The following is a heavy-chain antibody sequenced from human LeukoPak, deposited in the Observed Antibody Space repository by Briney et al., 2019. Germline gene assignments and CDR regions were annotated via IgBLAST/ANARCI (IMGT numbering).Heavy chain of an antibody. V-gene: IGHV3-23*01. CDR1: GFTFSSYG. CDR3: ARSSSSGATAPDY. D-gene: IGHD1-26*01. J-gene: IGHJ4*02. Sequence: GGSLRLSCAASGFTFSSYGMSWVRQAPGKGLEWVSAISGSGGSTYYADSVKGRFTISRDNSKNTLYLQMNSLRAEDTAVYYCARSSSSGATAPDYWGQGTLVTVSS. CDR2: ISGSGGST.